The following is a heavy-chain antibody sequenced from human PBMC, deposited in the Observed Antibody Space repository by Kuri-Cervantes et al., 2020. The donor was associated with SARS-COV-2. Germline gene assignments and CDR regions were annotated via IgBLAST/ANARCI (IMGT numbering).Heavy chain of an antibody. D-gene: IGHD2-21*01. V-gene: IGHV3-30*18. J-gene: IGHJ4*02. CDR1: GFTFSSYS. CDR3: AKDRVGVQDF. CDR2: ISHDGKNK. Sequence: GEPLKISCAASGFTFSSYSMNWVRQAPGKGLEWVAVISHDGKNKKCIASGKGRFTISRDNSQNALYLHMKSLRSEDTAMYYCAKDRVGVQDFWGQGTLVNVSS.